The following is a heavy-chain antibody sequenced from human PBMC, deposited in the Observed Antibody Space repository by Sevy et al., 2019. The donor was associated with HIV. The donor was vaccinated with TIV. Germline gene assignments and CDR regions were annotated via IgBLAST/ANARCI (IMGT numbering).Heavy chain of an antibody. V-gene: IGHV3-53*01. CDR3: AKTDSSVAFDI. J-gene: IGHJ3*02. CDR2: IYSGGST. Sequence: GGSLRLSCAASGFTVSSNYMSWVRQAPGKGLEWVSVIYSGGSTYYADSVKGRFTISRDNSKNTLYLQMNCLRAEDTAVYYCAKTDSSVAFDIWGQGTMVTVSS. D-gene: IGHD3-22*01. CDR1: GFTVSSNY.